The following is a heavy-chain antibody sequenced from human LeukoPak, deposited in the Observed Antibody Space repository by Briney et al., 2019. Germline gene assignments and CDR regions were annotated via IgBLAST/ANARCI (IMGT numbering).Heavy chain of an antibody. CDR1: GYSISSGYY. CDR3: ARTSRSIAARNYWFDP. Sequence: SETLSLTCTVSGYSISSGYYWGWIRQPPGKGLEWIGSIYHSGSTYYNPSLKSRVTISVDTSKNQFSLKLSSVNAADTAVYYCARTSRSIAARNYWFDPWGQGTLVTVSS. J-gene: IGHJ5*02. V-gene: IGHV4-38-2*02. D-gene: IGHD6-6*01. CDR2: IYHSGST.